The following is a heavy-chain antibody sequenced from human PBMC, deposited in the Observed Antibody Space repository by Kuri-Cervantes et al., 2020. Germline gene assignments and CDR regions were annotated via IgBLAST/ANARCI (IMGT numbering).Heavy chain of an antibody. CDR2: ISYDGSNK. Sequence: GESLKISCAASGFTFSSYAMHWVRQAPGKGLEWVAVISYDGSNKYYADSVKGRFTISRDNSKNSLYLQMNSLRAEDTALYYCAKAQWRGVVYYGMDVWGQGTTVTVSS. J-gene: IGHJ6*02. V-gene: IGHV3-30-3*01. CDR1: GFTFSSYA. CDR3: AKAQWRGVVYYGMDV. D-gene: IGHD6-19*01.